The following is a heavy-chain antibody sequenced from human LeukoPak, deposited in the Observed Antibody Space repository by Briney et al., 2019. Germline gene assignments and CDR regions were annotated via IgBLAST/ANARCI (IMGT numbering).Heavy chain of an antibody. CDR1: GFIFSDYY. J-gene: IGHJ4*02. CDR2: ISSSGSTI. D-gene: IGHD6-13*01. Sequence: GGSLRLSCAASGFIFSDYYMSWIRQAPGKGLEWVSYISSSGSTIYYADSVKGRFTISRDNAKNSLYLQMNSLRTEDTAVYYCARVKGGIAAAGNYFDYWGQGTLVTVSS. CDR3: ARVKGGIAAAGNYFDY. V-gene: IGHV3-11*04.